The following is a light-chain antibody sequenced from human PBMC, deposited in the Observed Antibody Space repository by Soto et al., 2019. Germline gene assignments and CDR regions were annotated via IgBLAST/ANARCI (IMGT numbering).Light chain of an antibody. CDR2: LGS. V-gene: IGKV2-28*01. CDR1: ESLLHSIGYNY. CDR3: MQGLETPT. J-gene: IGKJ1*01. Sequence: IVMTQSPLSLSVTPGEPASISCRSSESLLHSIGYNYLDWYLQKPGQSPQLLIYLGSNRASGVPDRFSGSGSGRDFTLKISRVEADDVGVYYCMQGLETPTFGQGTKVE.